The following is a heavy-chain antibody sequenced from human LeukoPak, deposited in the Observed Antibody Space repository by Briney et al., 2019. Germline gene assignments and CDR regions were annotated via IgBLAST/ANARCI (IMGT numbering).Heavy chain of an antibody. CDR2: FDPEDGET. J-gene: IGHJ6*03. D-gene: IGHD1-26*01. CDR3: AKDWKSTSGSYSKYYYYYYMDV. CDR1: GYTLTELS. V-gene: IGHV1-24*01. Sequence: ASVKVSCKVSGYTLTELSMHWVRQAPGKGLEWMGGFDPEDGETIYAQKFQGRVTMTEDTSTDTAYMELSSLRSEDTAVYYCAKDWKSTSGSYSKYYYYYYMDVWGKGTTVTISS.